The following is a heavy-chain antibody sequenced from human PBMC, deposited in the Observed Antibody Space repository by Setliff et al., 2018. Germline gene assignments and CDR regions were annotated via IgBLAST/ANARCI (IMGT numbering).Heavy chain of an antibody. CDR1: GYSFSTYA. V-gene: IGHV1-2*06. CDR2: VFTATDDT. Sequence: ASVKVSCKASGYSFSTYAMSWIRQAPGQGLEWMGRVFTATDDTQFRTEFQGRVSVTRDTSMSTTYMELSGLRSDDTAVYYCVRQDILTGYYAFDYWGQGTLVTVSS. D-gene: IGHD3-9*01. J-gene: IGHJ4*02. CDR3: VRQDILTGYYAFDY.